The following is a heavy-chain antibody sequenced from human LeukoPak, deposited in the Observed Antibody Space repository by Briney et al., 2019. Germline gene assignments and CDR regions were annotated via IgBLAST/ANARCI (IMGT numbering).Heavy chain of an antibody. CDR1: GFTFDDYA. CDR2: ISGDGGST. J-gene: IGHJ5*02. V-gene: IGHV3-43*02. CDR3: AKDKNDVVVAAKSNWFDP. Sequence: GGSLRLSCAASGFTFDDYAMHWVRQAPGKGLEWVSVISGDGGSTYYADSVKGRFTISRDNSKNSLYLQMNSLRTEDTALYYCAKDKNDVVVAAKSNWFDPWGQGTLVTVSS. D-gene: IGHD2-15*01.